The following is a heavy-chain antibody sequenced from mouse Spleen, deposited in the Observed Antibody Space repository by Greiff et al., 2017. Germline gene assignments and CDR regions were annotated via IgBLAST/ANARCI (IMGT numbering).Heavy chain of an antibody. CDR3: ARHGEPYYFDY. J-gene: IGHJ2*01. Sequence: EVKLMESGGGLVKPGGSLKLSCAASGFTFSSYAMSWVRQTPEKRLEWVATISSGGSYTYYPDSVKGRFTISRDNAKNTLYLQMSSLRSEDTAMYYCARHGEPYYFDYWGQGTTLTVSS. V-gene: IGHV5-9-3*01. CDR1: GFTFSSYA. CDR2: ISSGGSYT.